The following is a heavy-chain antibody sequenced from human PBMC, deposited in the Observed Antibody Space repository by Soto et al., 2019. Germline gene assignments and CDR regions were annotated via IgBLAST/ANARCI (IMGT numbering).Heavy chain of an antibody. CDR1: GYIFTSNG. CDR2: INAYNGNT. V-gene: IGHV1-18*04. D-gene: IGHD3-22*01. CDR3: ARKLRWDSSGSTVDY. J-gene: IGHJ4*02. Sequence: QVQLVQSGAEVKKPGASVKVSCKASGYIFTSNGISWVRQAPGQGLEWMGWINAYNGNTNYAQKLQGRVTMTTDTSRSTAYMELRSLRSDDTAVYYCARKLRWDSSGSTVDYWGQGTLVTVSS.